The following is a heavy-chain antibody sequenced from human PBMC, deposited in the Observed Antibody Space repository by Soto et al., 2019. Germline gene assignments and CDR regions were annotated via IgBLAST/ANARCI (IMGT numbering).Heavy chain of an antibody. CDR2: IYHSGST. CDR3: ARIAAAGTSVDY. D-gene: IGHD6-13*01. V-gene: IGHV4-4*02. CDR1: GGSISSSNW. Sequence: QVQLQEPGPGLVKPSGTLSLTCAVSGGSISSSNWWSWVRQPPGNWLERIGKIYHSGSTNYNPSLKRRATISVDKYKNQFSLKLSSVTAADTAVYYCARIAAAGTSVDYWGQGTLVTVSS. J-gene: IGHJ4*02.